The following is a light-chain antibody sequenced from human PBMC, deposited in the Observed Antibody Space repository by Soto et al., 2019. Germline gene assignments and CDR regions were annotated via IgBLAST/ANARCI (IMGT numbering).Light chain of an antibody. CDR1: QSFSSN. Sequence: EIVMTQSPASLSVSPGDSVTLSCRASQSFSSNLAWYQQKPGQAPRLLIYGTSTRATGVPARFSGSGSGTDFTLTISSLQAADFAVYHCQHYNNWPITFGQGTRLEIK. V-gene: IGKV3-15*01. J-gene: IGKJ5*01. CDR3: QHYNNWPIT. CDR2: GTS.